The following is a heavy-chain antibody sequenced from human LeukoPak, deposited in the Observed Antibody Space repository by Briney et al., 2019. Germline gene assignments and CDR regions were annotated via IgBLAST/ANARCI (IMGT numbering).Heavy chain of an antibody. V-gene: IGHV4-59*12. Sequence: SETLSLTCTVSGGSISSYYWSWIRQPPGKGLEWIGDIYYSGYTNYNPSLKSRVTISVDTSKNQFSLKLSSVTAADTAVYYCARGLDYGDYTWFDPWGQGTLVTVSS. D-gene: IGHD4-17*01. J-gene: IGHJ5*02. CDR1: GGSISSYY. CDR3: ARGLDYGDYTWFDP. CDR2: IYYSGYT.